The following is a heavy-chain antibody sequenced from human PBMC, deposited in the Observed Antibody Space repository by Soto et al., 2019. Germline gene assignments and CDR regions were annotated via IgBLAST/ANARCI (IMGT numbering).Heavy chain of an antibody. J-gene: IGHJ6*02. CDR1: GGTFSSFT. V-gene: IGHV1-69*01. CDR3: AEDRRPDCESYYYYAMDV. D-gene: IGHD2-21*01. CDR2: IIPIYGTA. Sequence: QVQLVQSGAEVKKPGSSVKVSCKASGGTFSSFTISWVRQAPGQGLEWMGGIIPIYGTANYAQKFQGRVTITADAATRTAYMELRSLRSEDKAVDYCAEDRRPDCESYYYYAMDVWGQGTTVTVSS.